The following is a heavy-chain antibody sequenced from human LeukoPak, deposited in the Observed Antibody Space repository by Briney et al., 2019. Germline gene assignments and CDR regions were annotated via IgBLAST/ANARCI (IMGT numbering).Heavy chain of an antibody. J-gene: IGHJ4*02. CDR2: ISYDGSNK. CDR1: GFTFSSYG. Sequence: GRSLRPSCAASGFTFSSYGMHWVRQAPGKGLEWVAVISYDGSNKYYADSVKGRFTISRDNSKNTLYLQMNSLRAEDTAVYYCARDWRRYCSSTSCNYFDYWGQGTLVTVSS. V-gene: IGHV3-30*19. D-gene: IGHD2-2*01. CDR3: ARDWRRYCSSTSCNYFDY.